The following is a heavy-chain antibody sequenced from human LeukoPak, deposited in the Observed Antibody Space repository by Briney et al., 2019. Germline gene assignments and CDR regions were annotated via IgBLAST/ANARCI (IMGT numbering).Heavy chain of an antibody. CDR1: GGSISSGDYY. CDR3: ARVTTVTFSFYYYYYMDV. D-gene: IGHD4-17*01. Sequence: SQTLSLTCTVSGGSISSGDYYWSWIRQPPGMGLEWIGYIYYSGSTYYNPSLKSRVTISVDTSKNQFSLKLSSVTAADTAVYYCARVTTVTFSFYYYYYMDVWGKGTTVTVSS. J-gene: IGHJ6*03. V-gene: IGHV4-30-4*08. CDR2: IYYSGST.